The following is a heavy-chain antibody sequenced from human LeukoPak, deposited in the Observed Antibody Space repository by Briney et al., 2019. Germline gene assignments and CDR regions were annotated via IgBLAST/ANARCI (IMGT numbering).Heavy chain of an antibody. CDR1: GYTFTNYA. CDR3: ASGGYSYETYYYYYMDV. CDR2: INPNSGGT. D-gene: IGHD5-18*01. Sequence: GASVKVSYKASGYTFTNYAISWVRQAPGQGLEWMGWINPNSGGTNYAQKFQGRVTMTRDTSVSTAYMELSRLRSDDTAVYYCASGGYSYETYYYYYMDVWGKGTTVTISS. J-gene: IGHJ6*03. V-gene: IGHV1-2*02.